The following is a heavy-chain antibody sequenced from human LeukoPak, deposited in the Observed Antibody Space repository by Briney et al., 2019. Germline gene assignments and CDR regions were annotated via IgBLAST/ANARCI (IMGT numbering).Heavy chain of an antibody. CDR2: IYYSGST. D-gene: IGHD6-19*01. Sequence: PSETLSLTCTVSGGSISSYYWSWIRQPPGKGLEWIGYIYYSGSTNYKPSLKSRVTISVDTSKNQFSLKLSSVTAAGTAVYYCARGALYIAVLFDPWGQGTLVTVSS. J-gene: IGHJ5*02. CDR1: GGSISSYY. V-gene: IGHV4-59*01. CDR3: ARGALYIAVLFDP.